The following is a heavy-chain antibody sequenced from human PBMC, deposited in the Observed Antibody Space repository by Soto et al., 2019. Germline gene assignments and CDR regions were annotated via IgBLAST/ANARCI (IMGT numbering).Heavy chain of an antibody. V-gene: IGHV3-30*18. CDR3: AKDKDYPLDY. D-gene: IGHD2-15*01. J-gene: IGHJ4*02. Sequence: GGSLRLSCVASGFTFSDYAMSWVRQAPGKGLEWVAVISYDGSNKYYADSVKGRFTISRDNSKNTLYLQMNSLRAEDTAVYYCAKDKDYPLDYWGQGTLVTVYS. CDR2: ISYDGSNK. CDR1: GFTFSDYA.